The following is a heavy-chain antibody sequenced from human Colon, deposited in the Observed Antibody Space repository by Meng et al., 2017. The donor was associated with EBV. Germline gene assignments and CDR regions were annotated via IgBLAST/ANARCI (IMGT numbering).Heavy chain of an antibody. D-gene: IGHD6-19*01. J-gene: IGHJ4*02. CDR3: ARRGSRSGWYAYDY. V-gene: IGHV4-39*02. CDR1: GGSISSDTYY. Sequence: LHLVEEGPGMLKPSETLSLTCTVSGGSISSDTYYRGWIRQPPGKGLEWIGSLYYSGSTYSNPSLKSRVTISVDTSKNHFSLKLSSVTAADTAVYYCARRGSRSGWYAYDYWGQGTLVTVSS. CDR2: LYYSGST.